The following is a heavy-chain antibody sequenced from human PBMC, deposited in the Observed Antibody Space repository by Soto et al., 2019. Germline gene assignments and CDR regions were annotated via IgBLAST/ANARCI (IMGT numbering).Heavy chain of an antibody. Sequence: ASVKVSCKASGYTLTSYDINWVRQATGQGLEWMGWMNPNSGNTGYAQKFQGRVTMTRNTSISTAYMELSSLRSEDTAVYYCARTLDYESSSRGQGDYYYYYYMDVWGKGTTVTVSS. CDR1: GYTLTSYD. V-gene: IGHV1-8*01. CDR3: ARTLDYESSSRGQGDYYYYYYMDV. CDR2: MNPNSGNT. D-gene: IGHD6-13*01. J-gene: IGHJ6*03.